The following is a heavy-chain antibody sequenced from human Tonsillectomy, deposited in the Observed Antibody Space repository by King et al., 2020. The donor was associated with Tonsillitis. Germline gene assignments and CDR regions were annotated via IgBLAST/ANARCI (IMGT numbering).Heavy chain of an antibody. CDR3: ARGLRGRPDAFDL. CDR1: GFTFDDYP. CDR2: ISWNSNTR. J-gene: IGHJ3*01. D-gene: IGHD4/OR15-4a*01. Sequence: VQLVESGGGLVQPGRSLRLSCVGSGFTFDDYPMHWVRQAPGKGLEWVSGISWNSNTRGYADSLKGRFTISRDNAEHSLYLQMNSMRAEDTALYYCARGLRGRPDAFDLWGQGTMVTVSS. V-gene: IGHV3-9*01.